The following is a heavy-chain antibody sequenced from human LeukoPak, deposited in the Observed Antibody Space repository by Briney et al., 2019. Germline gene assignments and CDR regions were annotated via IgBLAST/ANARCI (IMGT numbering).Heavy chain of an antibody. Sequence: GGSPRLSCAASGFTFSSYGMHWVRQAPGKGLEWVAFIRYDGSNKYYADSVKGRFTISRDNAKNTLYLQMNSLRAEDTAVYYCARGAYCGGDCPLPNSLYWGQGTPVTVSS. CDR2: IRYDGSNK. D-gene: IGHD2-21*01. CDR3: ARGAYCGGDCPLPNSLY. V-gene: IGHV3-30*02. J-gene: IGHJ4*02. CDR1: GFTFSSYG.